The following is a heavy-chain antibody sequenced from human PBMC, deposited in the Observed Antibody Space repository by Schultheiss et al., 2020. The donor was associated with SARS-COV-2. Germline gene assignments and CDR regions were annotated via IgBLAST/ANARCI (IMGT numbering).Heavy chain of an antibody. CDR2: INQSGST. CDR1: GGSFSGYS. V-gene: IGHV4-34*01. D-gene: IGHD1-26*01. J-gene: IGHJ4*02. CDR3: ARVNRIVGATQVDY. Sequence: SETLSLTCAVYGGSFSGYSWSWIRQPPGKGLEWIGEINQSGSTNYNPSLKSRVTISVDTSKNQFSLKLSSVTAADTAVYYCARVNRIVGATQVDYWGQGTLVTVSS.